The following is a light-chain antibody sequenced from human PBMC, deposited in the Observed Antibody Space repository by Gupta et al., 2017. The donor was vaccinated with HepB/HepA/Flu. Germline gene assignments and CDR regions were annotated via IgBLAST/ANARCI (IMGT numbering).Light chain of an antibody. J-gene: IGKJ5*01. Sequence: PGERATLSCRASQSVSSYLAWYQQKPGQAPRLLIYDASNRATGIPARFSGSGSGTDFTLTISSLEPEDFAVYYCQQRSNWPPITFGQGTRLEIK. CDR3: QQRSNWPPIT. CDR2: DAS. V-gene: IGKV3-11*01. CDR1: QSVSSY.